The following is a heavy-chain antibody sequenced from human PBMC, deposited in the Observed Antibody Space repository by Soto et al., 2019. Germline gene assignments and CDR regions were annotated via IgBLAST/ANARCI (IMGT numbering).Heavy chain of an antibody. CDR1: GFSLTTRGVG. V-gene: IGHV2-5*02. Sequence: QTTLKESGPALVKPTQTLTLTCTFSGFSLTTRGVGVGWIRQPPGKALEWLSFIYWVDDRRYNPSLNSRLAITKDTSRNQVVLTMTPLDPVDTATYYCAHIMITYGGVIGLDAFEHWGQGTMVIVSS. CDR2: IYWVDDR. CDR3: AHIMITYGGVIGLDAFEH. J-gene: IGHJ3*01. D-gene: IGHD3-16*02.